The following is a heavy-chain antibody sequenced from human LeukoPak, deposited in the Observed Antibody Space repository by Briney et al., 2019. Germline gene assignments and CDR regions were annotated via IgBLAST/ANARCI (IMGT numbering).Heavy chain of an antibody. Sequence: GGSLRLSCAASGFTFSSYSMNWVRQAPGKGLEWVSSISSSSSYIYYADSVKGRFTISRDNAKNSLYLKMNSLRAEDTAVYYCARGRPIVVVVVAATPAFDYWGQGTLVTVSS. CDR1: GFTFSSYS. J-gene: IGHJ4*02. D-gene: IGHD2-15*01. V-gene: IGHV3-21*01. CDR2: ISSSSSYI. CDR3: ARGRPIVVVVVAATPAFDY.